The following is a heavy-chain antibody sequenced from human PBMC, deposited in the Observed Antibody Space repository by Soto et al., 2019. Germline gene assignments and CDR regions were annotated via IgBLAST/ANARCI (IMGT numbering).Heavy chain of an antibody. Sequence: QVQLVQSGAEVKKPGSSVKVSCKASGGTLSNYGISWVRQAPGQGLEWMGGIIPVFGTPNYAQKFQGRVTIPADEAASTGYMEKSSMASEDTDVDYCEGGDATCRVLSTDYGIDVRCQGTTVTV. CDR3: EGGDATCRVLSTDYGIDV. D-gene: IGHD2-15*01. J-gene: IGHJ6*02. CDR2: IIPVFGTP. CDR1: GGTLSNYG. V-gene: IGHV1-69*12.